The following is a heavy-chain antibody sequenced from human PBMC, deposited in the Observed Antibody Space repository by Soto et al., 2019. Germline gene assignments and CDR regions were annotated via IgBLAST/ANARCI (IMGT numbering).Heavy chain of an antibody. CDR3: EKGKRITIFGVVDY. J-gene: IGHJ4*02. CDR1: GFTFSSYA. CDR2: ISGSGGST. Sequence: GGSLRLSCAASGFTFSSYAMSWVRQAPGKGLEWVSAISGSGGSTYYADSVKGRFTISRDNSKNTLYLQMNSLRAEDTAVYYCEKGKRITIFGVVDYWGQGTLVTVSS. D-gene: IGHD3-3*01. V-gene: IGHV3-23*01.